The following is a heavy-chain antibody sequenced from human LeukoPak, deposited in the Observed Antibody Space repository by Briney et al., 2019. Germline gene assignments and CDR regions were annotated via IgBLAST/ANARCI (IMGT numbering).Heavy chain of an antibody. CDR3: AKTEYSINCHKCWIDY. D-gene: IGHD2-2*02. J-gene: IGHJ4*02. CDR2: ISGSDGST. CDR1: GFDFSSYA. V-gene: IGHV3-23*01. Sequence: PGGSLRLSCVASGFDFSSYAMTWVRQAPGRGLEWVSVISGSDGSTYDTDSVKGRFTISRDNPKNTLYLQMNSLKAEDTAVYCCAKTEYSINCHKCWIDYWGQGTLVAVSS.